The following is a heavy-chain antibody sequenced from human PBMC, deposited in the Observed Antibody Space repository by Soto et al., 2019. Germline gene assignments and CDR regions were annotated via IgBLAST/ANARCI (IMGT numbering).Heavy chain of an antibody. Sequence: EASVKVSCKASGYTFPSYDINWVRQATGQGLEWMGWMNPNSGNTGYAQKFQGRVTMTRNTSTSTVYMELSSLRSEDTAVYYCAREGPQLGGPFDYWGQGTLVTAPQ. CDR3: AREGPQLGGPFDY. V-gene: IGHV1-8*01. D-gene: IGHD3-16*01. J-gene: IGHJ4*02. CDR2: MNPNSGNT. CDR1: GYTFPSYD.